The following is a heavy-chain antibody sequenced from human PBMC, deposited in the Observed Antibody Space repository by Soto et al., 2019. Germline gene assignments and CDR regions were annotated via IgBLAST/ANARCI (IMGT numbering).Heavy chain of an antibody. CDR3: ARVMGSGNYYYYYYMDV. D-gene: IGHD3-10*01. CDR2: MNPNSGNT. CDR1: GYTFTSYD. J-gene: IGHJ6*03. V-gene: IGHV1-8*01. Sequence: EASVKVSCKASGYTFTSYDINWVRQATGQGLEWMGWMNPNSGNTGYAQKFQGRVTMTRNTSISTAYMELSSLRSEDTAVYYCARVMGSGNYYYYYYMDVWGKGTTVTVSS.